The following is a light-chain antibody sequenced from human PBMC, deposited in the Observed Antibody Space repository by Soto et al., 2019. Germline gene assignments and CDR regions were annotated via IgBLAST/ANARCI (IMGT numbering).Light chain of an antibody. CDR1: QSVSYN. V-gene: IGKV3-15*01. Sequence: EIVMTQSPATLSVSPGDRVTLSCRASQSVSYNLAWYQQKPGQAPRLLIYGPSTRATGIPARFSGSGSGTEFTLTISSLQSEDFAVYYCQQYNNWPRTFGQGTKVDIK. CDR3: QQYNNWPRT. CDR2: GPS. J-gene: IGKJ1*01.